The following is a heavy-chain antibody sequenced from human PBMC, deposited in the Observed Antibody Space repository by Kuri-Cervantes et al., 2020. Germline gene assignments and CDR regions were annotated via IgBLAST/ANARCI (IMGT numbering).Heavy chain of an antibody. Sequence: SETLSLTCTVSGGAISNYYWTWIWIRQPAGKGLEWIGRIYTSGSTSNNPSLKSRITMSLDTSKNQFSLKLSSVTAADTAVYYCARANSGYYFYYYYGMDVWGQGTTVTVSS. J-gene: IGHJ6*02. CDR1: GGAISNYY. CDR3: ARANSGYYFYYYYGMDV. D-gene: IGHD5-12*01. CDR2: IYTSGST. V-gene: IGHV4-4*07.